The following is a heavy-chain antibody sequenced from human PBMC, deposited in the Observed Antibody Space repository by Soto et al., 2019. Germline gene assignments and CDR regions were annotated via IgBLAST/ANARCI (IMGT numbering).Heavy chain of an antibody. V-gene: IGHV4-59*01. CDR3: ARDLDGYNPFFAY. CDR1: GGSISSYY. Sequence: QVQLQESGPGLVKPSETLSLTCTVAGGSISSYYWSWIRQPPGKGLEWIGYIHYSGSTNYNPSLKSRVTISVDTSKNQFSLKLSSVTAADTAVYYCARDLDGYNPFFAYWGQGTLVTVSS. D-gene: IGHD5-12*01. J-gene: IGHJ4*02. CDR2: IHYSGST.